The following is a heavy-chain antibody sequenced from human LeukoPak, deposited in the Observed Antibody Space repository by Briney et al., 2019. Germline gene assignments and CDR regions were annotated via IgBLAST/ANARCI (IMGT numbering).Heavy chain of an antibody. Sequence: GGSLRLSXAXSGXXXXXXXXXXXXXXPGKGXEWVSGISGXGGSTXXADSXXXXXXXSRXNSKNTLYLQMDSLRVEDTAVYFCQGRWLWGQGTLVTVSS. D-gene: IGHD5-24*01. V-gene: IGHV3-23*01. CDR1: GXXXXXXX. CDR2: ISGXGGST. CDR3: QGRWL. J-gene: IGHJ4*02.